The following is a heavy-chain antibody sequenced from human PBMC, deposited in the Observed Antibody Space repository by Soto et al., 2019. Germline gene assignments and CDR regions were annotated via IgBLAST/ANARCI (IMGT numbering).Heavy chain of an antibody. Sequence: QVQLVQSGAEVKKPGSSVKVSCKASGGTFSSYTISWVRQAPGQGLEWMGRIIPILGIANYAQKFQGRVTITADKSTSTAYMELSSLRAEDTAVYYCAQVVPPAIGIDPWGQGTLVTVSS. CDR2: IIPILGIA. CDR3: AQVVPPAIGIDP. D-gene: IGHD2-2*01. V-gene: IGHV1-69*02. J-gene: IGHJ5*02. CDR1: GGTFSSYT.